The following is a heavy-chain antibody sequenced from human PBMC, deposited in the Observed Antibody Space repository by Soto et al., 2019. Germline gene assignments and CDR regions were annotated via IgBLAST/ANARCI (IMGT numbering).Heavy chain of an antibody. Sequence: SLRLSCAASGFTFSSYAMHWVRQAPGKGLEWVAVISYDGSNKYYADSVKGRFTISRDNSKNTLYLQMNSLRAEDTAVYYCARDGRLAALIPFDYWGQGTLVTVSS. CDR2: ISYDGSNK. D-gene: IGHD6-6*01. V-gene: IGHV3-30-3*01. CDR1: GFTFSSYA. CDR3: ARDGRLAALIPFDY. J-gene: IGHJ4*02.